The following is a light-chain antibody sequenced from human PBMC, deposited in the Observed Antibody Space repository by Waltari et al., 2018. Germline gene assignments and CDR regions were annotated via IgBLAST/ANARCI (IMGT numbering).Light chain of an antibody. Sequence: EIVMTQSPATLSVSPGERATLSCRASQSVYSNLAWYQQKPGQAPRLLIYDASTRATGIPARFTRSGSGTEFTLTISSLQSEDSAVYSCQQYNCWPPITFGQGTRLEIK. CDR2: DAS. J-gene: IGKJ5*01. CDR3: QQYNCWPPIT. V-gene: IGKV3D-15*01. CDR1: QSVYSN.